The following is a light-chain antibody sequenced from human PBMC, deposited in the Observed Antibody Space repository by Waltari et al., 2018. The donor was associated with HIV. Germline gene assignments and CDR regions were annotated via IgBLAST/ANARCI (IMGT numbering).Light chain of an antibody. CDR1: SSDIGAYDS. J-gene: IGLJ3*02. CDR3: SSYGDSLRVL. CDR2: EVT. V-gene: IGLV2-8*01. Sequence: QSALTQPPSASGSLGQSVTISCTGSSSDIGAYDSVSWFQQHPRSAPKLLLYEVTRRPSTVSDRFSGSRSGCTAFLTVAGLQPDDEATYFCSSYGDSLRVLFGGGTNVTVL.